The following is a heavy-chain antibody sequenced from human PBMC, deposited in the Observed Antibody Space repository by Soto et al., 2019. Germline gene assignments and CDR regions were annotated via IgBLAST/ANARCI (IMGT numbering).Heavy chain of an antibody. J-gene: IGHJ6*02. CDR1: GYTFTIYA. Sequence: GASVKVSCKASGYTFTIYAMHWVRQAPGQRLEWMGWINAGNGNTKYSQKFQERVTITRDMSTSTAYMELSSLRSEDTAVYYCARGDATKIVVTTYYGMDVWGQGTTVTSP. CDR3: ARGDATKIVVTTYYGMDV. D-gene: IGHD4-17*01. CDR2: INAGNGNT. V-gene: IGHV1-3*01.